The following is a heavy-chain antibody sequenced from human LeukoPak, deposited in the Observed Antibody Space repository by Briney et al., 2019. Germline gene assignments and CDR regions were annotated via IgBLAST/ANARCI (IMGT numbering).Heavy chain of an antibody. V-gene: IGHV1-2*02. Sequence: ASVTVSCKPSGYTFTAYYLHWVRPAPRQGVEGMGWINPNRGGTNYAQKFQGRVTMTRDTSISTAYMELSRLRSDDTAVYYCARDYYDSSGFGAFDIWGQGTMVTVSS. D-gene: IGHD3-22*01. CDR2: INPNRGGT. CDR1: GYTFTAYY. J-gene: IGHJ3*02. CDR3: ARDYYDSSGFGAFDI.